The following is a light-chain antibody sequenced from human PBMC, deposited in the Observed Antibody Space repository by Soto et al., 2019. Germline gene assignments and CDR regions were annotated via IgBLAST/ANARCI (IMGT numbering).Light chain of an antibody. CDR1: SSDVGGYNY. J-gene: IGLJ1*01. CDR2: EVS. CDR3: SSYAGSNNFV. Sequence: QSVLTQPPSASGSPGQSVTISCTGTSSDVGGYNYVSWYQQHPGKAPNLIIYEVSERPSGVPDRFSGSKSSNTASLTVSGLQGEDEADYYCSSYAGSNNFVFGTGTKVTVL. V-gene: IGLV2-8*01.